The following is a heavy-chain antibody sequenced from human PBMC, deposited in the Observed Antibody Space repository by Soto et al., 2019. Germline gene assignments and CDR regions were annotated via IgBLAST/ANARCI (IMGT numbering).Heavy chain of an antibody. CDR2: ISAYNGNT. D-gene: IGHD4-17*01. Sequence: ASVKVSCKASGYTFTSYGISWVRQAPGQGLEWMGWISAYNGNTNYAQKLQGRVTMTTDTSTSTAYMELRSLRSDDTAVYYCARGPTVTTLPIYYYYGMDVWGQGTTVTVSS. CDR1: GYTFTSYG. CDR3: ARGPTVTTLPIYYYYGMDV. J-gene: IGHJ6*02. V-gene: IGHV1-18*01.